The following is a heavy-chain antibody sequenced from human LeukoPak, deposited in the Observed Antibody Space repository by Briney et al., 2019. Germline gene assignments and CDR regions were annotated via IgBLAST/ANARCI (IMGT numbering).Heavy chain of an antibody. D-gene: IGHD5-12*01. Sequence: PGGSLRLSCVASGFTFRSYARSWVRQGPGKGLEWVSAICGRPGDTHYADSVKGRFTISRDNYKNTLYLQMNSLRAEATAEYYCAKVGLGYAGYDSGGYAYGDWGQGTLVTVSS. CDR3: AKVGLGYAGYDSGGYAYGD. CDR2: ICGRPGDT. J-gene: IGHJ4*02. CDR1: GFTFRSYA. V-gene: IGHV3-23*01.